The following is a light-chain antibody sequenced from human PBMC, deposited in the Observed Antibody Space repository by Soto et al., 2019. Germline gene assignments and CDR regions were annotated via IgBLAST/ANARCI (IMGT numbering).Light chain of an antibody. Sequence: EIVLTQSPGTLSLSPGERVTLSCRASQSVSSNFLAWYQQKPGQAPRLLIYGASSRATGIPDRFSGSGSGTEFTLTISSLEPEDFAVYYCQQRSNWLRTFGQGTKVDLK. CDR2: GAS. V-gene: IGKV3D-20*02. J-gene: IGKJ1*01. CDR3: QQRSNWLRT. CDR1: QSVSSNF.